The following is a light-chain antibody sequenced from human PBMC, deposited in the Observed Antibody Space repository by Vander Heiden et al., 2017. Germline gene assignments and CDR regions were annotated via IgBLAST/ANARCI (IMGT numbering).Light chain of an antibody. CDR3: GAYAGSSTLV. V-gene: IGLV2-23*02. CDR2: EVT. J-gene: IGLJ1*01. Sequence: QSALTQPASVSGSLGQSLPISCTGTNREVGSYDLGSWYQQHPGNAHKLMIYEVTKRPAGVSYRFSGSKSGNTASLTISGLQAEDEAYYYCGAYAGSSTLVFGTGTKVTVL. CDR1: NREVGSYDL.